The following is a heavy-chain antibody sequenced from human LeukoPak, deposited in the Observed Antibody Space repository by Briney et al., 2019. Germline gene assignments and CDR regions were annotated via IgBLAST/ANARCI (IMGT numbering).Heavy chain of an antibody. CDR3: ARVSGSHLDY. J-gene: IGHJ4*02. D-gene: IGHD3-10*01. Sequence: PGGSLRLSCAASGFTFSSCGMHWVRQAPGKGLEWVAVISYDGSNKYYADSVKGRFTISRDNSKNTLYLQMNSLRAEDTAVYYCARVSGSHLDYWGQGTLVTVSS. CDR2: ISYDGSNK. V-gene: IGHV3-30*03. CDR1: GFTFSSCG.